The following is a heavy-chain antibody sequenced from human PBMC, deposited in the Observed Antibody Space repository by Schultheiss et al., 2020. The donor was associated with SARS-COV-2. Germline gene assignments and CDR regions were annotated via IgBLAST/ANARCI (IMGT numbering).Heavy chain of an antibody. CDR3: ARDWTIASWAAALDY. CDR2: ISSSGSTI. V-gene: IGHV3-48*03. D-gene: IGHD6-13*01. J-gene: IGHJ4*02. Sequence: GGSLRLSCAASGFTFSSYEMNWVRQAPGKGLEWVSYISSSGSTIYYADSVKGRFTISRDNAKNTLYLQMNSLRAEDTAVYYCARDWTIASWAAALDYWGQGTLVTVSS. CDR1: GFTFSSYE.